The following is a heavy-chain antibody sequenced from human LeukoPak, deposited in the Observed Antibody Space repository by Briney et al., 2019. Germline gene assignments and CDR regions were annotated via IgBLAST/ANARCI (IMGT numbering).Heavy chain of an antibody. CDR2: INLDGSER. CDR1: GFTFSGHL. V-gene: IGHV3-7*01. D-gene: IGHD6-13*01. Sequence: GGSLRLSCAASGFTFSGHLMTWVRQAPGKGLVWVANINLDGSERFYVDFVKGRFTISRDNADNSMYLQMNSLRAEDTAVYYCGRVIAGAIDYWGQGTLVTVSS. CDR3: GRVIAGAIDY. J-gene: IGHJ4*02.